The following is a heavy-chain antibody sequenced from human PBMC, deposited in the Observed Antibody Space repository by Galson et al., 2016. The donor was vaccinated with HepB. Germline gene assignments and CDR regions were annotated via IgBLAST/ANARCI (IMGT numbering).Heavy chain of an antibody. J-gene: IGHJ4*02. CDR1: GFTFSSYA. V-gene: IGHV3-23*01. Sequence: SLRLSCAASGFTFSSYAMSWVRQAPGEGLEWVSGISGSGGSTYYADSVKGRFTISRDNSKNTLYLQMNSLRAEDTAVYHCAKDYFDSNLFDYWGQGTLVTVSS. CDR2: ISGSGGST. CDR3: AKDYFDSNLFDY. D-gene: IGHD3-22*01.